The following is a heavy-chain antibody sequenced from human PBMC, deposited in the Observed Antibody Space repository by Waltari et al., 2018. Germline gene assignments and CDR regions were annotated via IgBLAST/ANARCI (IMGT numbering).Heavy chain of an antibody. J-gene: IGHJ4*02. CDR1: GDSMSGNSW. Sequence: QLQLQESGPGLVKPSGTLSLTCVVSGDSMSGNSWWSWVRQSPDKGLEWIGQVHRSGRTNYSPSFASRVIVSLDTSMNQFSLRILSATAADTAVYYCARDLGRGLFLDSWGQGTLVTVSP. CDR3: ARDLGRGLFLDS. D-gene: IGHD2-15*01. V-gene: IGHV4-4*02. CDR2: VHRSGRT.